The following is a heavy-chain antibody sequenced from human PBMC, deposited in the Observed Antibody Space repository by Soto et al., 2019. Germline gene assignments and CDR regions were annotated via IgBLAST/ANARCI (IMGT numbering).Heavy chain of an antibody. CDR2: IRNQAYGGTT. CDR3: TRVGITILGVVRGLDY. D-gene: IGHD3-3*01. J-gene: IGHJ4*02. V-gene: IGHV3-49*03. CDR1: GFTFGDYA. Sequence: GGSLRLSCTASGFTFGDYAVTWFRQAPGKGLEWVGFIRNQAYGGTTEYAASVKGRFTISRDDSKSIAYLQMNSLKTEDTAVYYCTRVGITILGVVRGLDYWGQGTLVTVSS.